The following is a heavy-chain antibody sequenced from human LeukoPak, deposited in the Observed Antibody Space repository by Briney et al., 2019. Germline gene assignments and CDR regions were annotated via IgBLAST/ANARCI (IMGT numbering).Heavy chain of an antibody. J-gene: IGHJ5*02. D-gene: IGHD2-2*01. CDR3: ARDLLYCSSTSCYASGWFDP. CDR2: IYYSGST. V-gene: IGHV4-39*07. CDR1: GGSISSTSYY. Sequence: SETLSLTCTVSGGSISSTSYYWGWIRQPPGKGLEWIGSIYYSGSTYYNPSLKSRVTISVDTSKNQFSLKLSSVTAADTAVYYCARDLLYCSSTSCYASGWFDPWGQGTLVTVSS.